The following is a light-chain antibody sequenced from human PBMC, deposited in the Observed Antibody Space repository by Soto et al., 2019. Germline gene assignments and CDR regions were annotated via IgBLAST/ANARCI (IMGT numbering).Light chain of an antibody. CDR2: WAS. V-gene: IGKV4-1*01. J-gene: IGKJ4*01. CDR3: QQYYCAPLT. CDR1: QNVLSSSNNRYF. Sequence: DIVMTQSPDSLAVSLGERATINCKSSQNVLSSSNNRYFLAWYQHKPRQPPKLLISWASTRESGVPDRFSGSGSGTDFTLTISSLQAEDVAVYYGQQYYCAPLTFGGGTKVEIK.